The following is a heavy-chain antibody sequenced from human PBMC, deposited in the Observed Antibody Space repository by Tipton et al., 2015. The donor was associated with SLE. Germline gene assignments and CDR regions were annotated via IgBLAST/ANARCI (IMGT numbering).Heavy chain of an antibody. CDR2: IDTRGRT. J-gene: IGHJ5*02. D-gene: IGHD3-9*01. CDR3: ARVLYYDILTGYPNWFDP. CDR1: GASLSSGDNY. V-gene: IGHV4-61*09. Sequence: TLSLTCTVSGASLSSGDNYWTWIRQPAGKGLEWIGHIDTRGRTNSNPSLRSRVTISLDASKNQFSLNLSSVTAADAAVYYCARVLYYDILTGYPNWFDPWGQGTLVTVSS.